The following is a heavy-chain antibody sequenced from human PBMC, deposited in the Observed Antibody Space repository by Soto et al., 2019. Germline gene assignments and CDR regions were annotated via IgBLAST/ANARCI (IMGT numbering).Heavy chain of an antibody. J-gene: IGHJ3*02. CDR3: ARARLRAVYAFDI. CDR2: IYYSGST. V-gene: IGHV4-31*02. D-gene: IGHD5-12*01. CDR1: GFTFSSYG. Sequence: LRLSCAASGFTFSSYGMHWIRQRPGKGLEWIGYIYYSGSTYYSPSLKSRLSISLDTSKNQFSLRLSSVTAADTAMYYCARARLRAVYAFDIWGQGTMVTVSS.